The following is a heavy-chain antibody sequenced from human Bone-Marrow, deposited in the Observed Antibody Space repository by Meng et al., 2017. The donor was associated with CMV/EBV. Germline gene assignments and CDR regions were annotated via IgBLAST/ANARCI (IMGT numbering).Heavy chain of an antibody. D-gene: IGHD6-13*01. Sequence: SVKVSCKASGYTFISYGISWVRQAPGQGLEWMGGIIPILGIANYAQKFQGRVTITADKSTSTAYMELSSLRSEDTAVYYCARVIAAAGQGWFDPWGQGTLVTVSS. CDR2: IIPILGIA. J-gene: IGHJ5*02. CDR1: GYTFISYG. CDR3: ARVIAAAGQGWFDP. V-gene: IGHV1-69*10.